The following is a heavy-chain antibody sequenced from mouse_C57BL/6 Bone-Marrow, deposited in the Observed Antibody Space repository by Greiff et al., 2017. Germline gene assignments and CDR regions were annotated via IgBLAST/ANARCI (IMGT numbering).Heavy chain of an antibody. CDR2: IWSGGST. CDR1: GFSLTSYG. V-gene: IGHV2-2*01. D-gene: IGHD1-1*01. CDR3: ARKGYGSSSFAY. Sequence: QVQLKESGPGLVQPSQSLSITCTVSGFSLTSYGVHWVRQSPGKGLEWLGVIWSGGSTDYNAAFISRLSISKDNSKSQVFFKMNSLQADDTDIYYCARKGYGSSSFAYWGQGTLVTVSA. J-gene: IGHJ3*01.